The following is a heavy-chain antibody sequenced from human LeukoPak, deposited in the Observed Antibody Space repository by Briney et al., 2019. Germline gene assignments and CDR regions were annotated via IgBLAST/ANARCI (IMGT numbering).Heavy chain of an antibody. CDR1: GFIFNSYW. V-gene: IGHV3-7*03. CDR2: VDQDGSEK. D-gene: IGHD3-16*01. Sequence: GGSLRLSCAASGFIFNSYWMNWLRQAPGKGLEWVANVDQDGSEKYYVGSVKGRFTISRDNAKNSLYLQMNSLRVEDTAVYYCARGWASSRRKAFDIWGQGTMVTVSS. CDR3: ARGWASSRRKAFDI. J-gene: IGHJ3*02.